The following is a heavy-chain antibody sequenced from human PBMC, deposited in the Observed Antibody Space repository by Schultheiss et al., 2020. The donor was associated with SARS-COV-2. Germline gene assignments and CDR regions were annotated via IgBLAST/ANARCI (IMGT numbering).Heavy chain of an antibody. CDR1: GGSILLSS. CDR2: IYTSGNT. D-gene: IGHD3-22*01. V-gene: IGHV4-4*07. Sequence: SQTLSLTCTVSGGSILLSSFPFLRQPAGQGLEWIGRIYTSGNTNYNPSLKSRVTMSVDTSKNQFSLRLTSVTAADTAVYYCARDSRGRVGSSGYYYTTLFDYWGQGTLVTVSS. CDR3: ARDSRGRVGSSGYYYTTLFDY. J-gene: IGHJ4*02.